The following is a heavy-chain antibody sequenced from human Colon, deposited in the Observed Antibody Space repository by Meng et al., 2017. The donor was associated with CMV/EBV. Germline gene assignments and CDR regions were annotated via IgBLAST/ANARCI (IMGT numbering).Heavy chain of an antibody. CDR1: GFIFSAHW. Sequence: GGSLRLSCAASGFIFSAHWMSWLRQAPGKGLEWVANIKEDGSATYYVDSVKGRFTISRDNSKNTLYLQMNSLRAEDTAVYYCAKDRDDFWSGYWGYWGQGTLVTVSS. CDR3: AKDRDDFWSGYWGY. J-gene: IGHJ4*02. D-gene: IGHD3-3*01. V-gene: IGHV3-7*03. CDR2: IKEDGSAT.